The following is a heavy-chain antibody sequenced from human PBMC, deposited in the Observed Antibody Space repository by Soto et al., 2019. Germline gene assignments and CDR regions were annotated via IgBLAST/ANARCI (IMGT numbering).Heavy chain of an antibody. J-gene: IGHJ6*02. V-gene: IGHV4-31*03. D-gene: IGHD2-2*01. CDR1: GGSISNSAYY. Sequence: SETLSLTCTVSGGSISNSAYYWNWIRQYPGKGLEWIGYIFYSGNTYYNPSLESRVTISVGTSKNQFSLKVTSVTAADTALYYCARQGGFCSSTNCYGYYAMAVWAQGTTVPVSS. CDR2: IFYSGNT. CDR3: ARQGGFCSSTNCYGYYAMAV.